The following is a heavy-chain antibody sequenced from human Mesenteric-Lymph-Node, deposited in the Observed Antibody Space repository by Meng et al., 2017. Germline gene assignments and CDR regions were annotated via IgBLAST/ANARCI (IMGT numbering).Heavy chain of an antibody. J-gene: IGHJ4*02. CDR3: VRLDYDRSGYRY. CDR1: GYSFTSYW. CDR2: LYPSDSHP. D-gene: IGHD3-22*01. Sequence: KVSCKGSGYSFTSYWIGWVRQMPGKGLESMGILYPSDSHPTYSPSFQGQVTISADKSISTAYLQWSSLKASDTAMYYCVRLDYDRSGYRYWGQGTLVTVSS. V-gene: IGHV5-51*01.